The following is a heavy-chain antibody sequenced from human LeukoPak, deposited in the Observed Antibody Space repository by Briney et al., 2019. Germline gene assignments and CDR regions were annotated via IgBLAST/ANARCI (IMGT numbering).Heavy chain of an antibody. V-gene: IGHV3-53*01. CDR1: GFTVSSNH. CDR2: ISRDGST. Sequence: PGGSLRDSCAAAGFTVSSNHMSWVRQAPRKGLEWVSVISRDGSTYYADSVKGRFTTSRDKSKNTLYLQVNGLRAEDTAMYYCARVSSGTYSFDYWGQGTLVTVSS. CDR3: ARVSSGTYSFDY. D-gene: IGHD3-3*01. J-gene: IGHJ4*02.